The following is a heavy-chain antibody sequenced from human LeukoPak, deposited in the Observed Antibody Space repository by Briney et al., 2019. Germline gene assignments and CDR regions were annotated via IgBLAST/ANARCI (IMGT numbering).Heavy chain of an antibody. CDR1: GGTFSSYA. Sequence: SVKVSCKASGGTFSSYAISWVRQAPGQGLEWMGGIIPIFGTANYAQKFQGRVTITTDESTSTAYMELSSLRSEDTAVYYCARAQITMVRDGRYYYYYYMDVWGKGTTVTVSS. D-gene: IGHD3-10*01. J-gene: IGHJ6*03. CDR2: IIPIFGTA. V-gene: IGHV1-69*05. CDR3: ARAQITMVRDGRYYYYYYMDV.